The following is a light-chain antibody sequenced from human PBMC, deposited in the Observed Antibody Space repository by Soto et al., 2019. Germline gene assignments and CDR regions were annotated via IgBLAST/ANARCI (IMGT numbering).Light chain of an antibody. CDR3: SSYTSSSTLYVV. CDR1: SCDVGGYNY. Sequence: QSVLTQPASVSGSPGQSITISCTGTSCDVGGYNYVSWYQQHPGKAPKLMIYDVSNRPSGVSNRFSGSKSGNTASLTISGLQAEDEADYYCSSYTSSSTLYVVFGGGTKLTVL. V-gene: IGLV2-14*01. CDR2: DVS. J-gene: IGLJ2*01.